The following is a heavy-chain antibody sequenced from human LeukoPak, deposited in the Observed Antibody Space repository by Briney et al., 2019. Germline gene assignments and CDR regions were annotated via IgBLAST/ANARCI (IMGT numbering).Heavy chain of an antibody. CDR1: GFTFSSYW. V-gene: IGHV3-7*01. CDR2: IKQDGSEK. CDR3: ASSGWELLLLY. J-gene: IGHJ4*02. D-gene: IGHD1-26*01. Sequence: GGSLRLSCAASGFTFSSYWMSWVRQAPGKGLEWVANIKQDGSEKYYVDSVKGRFTISRDNAKNSLYLQMNSLRADATAVYYCASSGWELLLLYWGQGTLVTVSS.